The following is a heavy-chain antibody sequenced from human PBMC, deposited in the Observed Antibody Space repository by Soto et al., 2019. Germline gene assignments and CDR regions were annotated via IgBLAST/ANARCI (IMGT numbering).Heavy chain of an antibody. Sequence: ESGPTLVNPTQTLTLTCTVSGFSLSTNAMRVSWIRQPPGKALEWLARIDWDDDKIYSPSLRTRLTISKDTSKNQVVLTMTNMDPVDTATYYCARIRPSYYDSSGYYFERGYYFDYWGQGALVTVS. V-gene: IGHV2-70*04. CDR2: IDWDDDK. J-gene: IGHJ4*02. D-gene: IGHD3-22*01. CDR3: ARIRPSYYDSSGYYFERGYYFDY. CDR1: GFSLSTNAMR.